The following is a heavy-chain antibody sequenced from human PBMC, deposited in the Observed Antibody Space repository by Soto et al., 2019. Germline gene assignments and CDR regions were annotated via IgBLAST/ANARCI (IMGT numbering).Heavy chain of an antibody. CDR1: GFTFSSYA. V-gene: IGHV3-23*01. CDR3: AKDPDYDFWSGFDY. J-gene: IGHJ4*02. Sequence: GESLRLSCASSGFTFSSYAMSWVRQAPGKGLEWVSAISGSGGSTYYADSVKGRFTISRDNSKNTLYLQMNSLRAEDTAVYYCAKDPDYDFWSGFDYWGQGTLVTVSS. CDR2: ISGSGGST. D-gene: IGHD3-3*01.